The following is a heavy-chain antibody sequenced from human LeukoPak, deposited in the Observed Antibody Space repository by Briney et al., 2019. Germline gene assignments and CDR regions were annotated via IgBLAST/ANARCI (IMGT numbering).Heavy chain of an antibody. D-gene: IGHD3-22*01. J-gene: IGHJ5*02. Sequence: PSQTLSLTCTVSGGSISSGDYYWRWIRQPPGKGLEWIGYIYYSGSTYYNPSLKSRVTISVDTSKNQFSLKLSSVTAADTAVYYCAIRHYYDSSGYEVFDPWGQGTLVTVSS. CDR3: AIRHYYDSSGYEVFDP. CDR2: IYYSGST. V-gene: IGHV4-30-4*01. CDR1: GGSISSGDYY.